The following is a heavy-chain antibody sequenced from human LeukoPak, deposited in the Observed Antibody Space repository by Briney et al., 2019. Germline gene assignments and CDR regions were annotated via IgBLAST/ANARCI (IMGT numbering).Heavy chain of an antibody. J-gene: IGHJ6*02. CDR1: GYTFTGYY. V-gene: IGHV1-2*02. Sequence: ASVKVSCKASGYTFTGYYMNWVRQAPGQGLEWMGWINPNSGGTNYAQKFQGRVTMTRDTSISTAYMELSRLRSDDTAVYYCARENRIWSGLSLGMDVWGQGTTVTVSS. D-gene: IGHD3-3*01. CDR2: INPNSGGT. CDR3: ARENRIWSGLSLGMDV.